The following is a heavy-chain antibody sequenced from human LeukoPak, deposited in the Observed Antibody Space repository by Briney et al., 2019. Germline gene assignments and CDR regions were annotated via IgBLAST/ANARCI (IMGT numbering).Heavy chain of an antibody. V-gene: IGHV4-61*02. D-gene: IGHD3/OR15-3a*01. Sequence: SETLSLTCTVTGTSIRSGSYYWNWIRQAAGKGLEWIGRIYTSGSTNYNPSLKSRVTISVDTSKNQFSLKLSSVTAADTAVYYCARVAFLWDSGHYYYYMDVWGKGTTVTVSS. CDR1: GTSIRSGSYY. CDR2: IYTSGST. CDR3: ARVAFLWDSGHYYYYMDV. J-gene: IGHJ6*03.